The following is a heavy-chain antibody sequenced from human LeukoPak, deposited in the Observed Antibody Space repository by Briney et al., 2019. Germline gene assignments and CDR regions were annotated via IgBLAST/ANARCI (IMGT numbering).Heavy chain of an antibody. CDR2: ISSSSTYI. CDR3: ASSIPYSGSHTVDY. Sequence: PGGSLRLSCAASGFIVSDYYMNWVRQAPGRGLEWVSSISSSSTYIFYADSVKGRFTISRDNAKNSLFLQLNSLRAEDTAVYYCASSIPYSGSHTVDYWGQGTLVTVSS. J-gene: IGHJ4*02. CDR1: GFIVSDYY. V-gene: IGHV3-21*01. D-gene: IGHD1-26*01.